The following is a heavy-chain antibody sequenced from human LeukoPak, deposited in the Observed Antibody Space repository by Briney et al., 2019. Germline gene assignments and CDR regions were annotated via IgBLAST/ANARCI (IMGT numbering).Heavy chain of an antibody. D-gene: IGHD4-23*01. CDR3: AKTPEDYGGVYGLDV. CDR1: GSSITAFY. J-gene: IGHJ6*02. CDR2: LQYSGNS. Sequence: SETLSLTCNVSGSSITAFYWSWIRQSPGKGLEWIGSLQYSGNSNYNPSLKSRVAMSVDTSKNQLSLKLTSVTAADTAVYYCAKTPEDYGGVYGLDVWGQGTTVTVSS. V-gene: IGHV4-59*08.